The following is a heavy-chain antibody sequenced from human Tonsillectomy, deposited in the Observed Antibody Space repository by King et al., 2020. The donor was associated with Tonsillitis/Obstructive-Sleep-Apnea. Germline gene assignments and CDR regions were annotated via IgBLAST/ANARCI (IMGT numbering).Heavy chain of an antibody. CDR2: ISYDESNK. D-gene: IGHD3-3*01. CDR3: AKDFGVAFDI. V-gene: IGHV3-30*18. CDR1: GFTFSSYG. Sequence: VQLVESGGGVVQPGRSLRLSCAASGFTFSSYGMHWVRQAPGKGLEWVAVISYDESNKYYADSVKGRFTISRDNSKNTLYLQMNSLRAEDTAVYYCAKDFGVAFDIWGQGTMVTVSS. J-gene: IGHJ3*02.